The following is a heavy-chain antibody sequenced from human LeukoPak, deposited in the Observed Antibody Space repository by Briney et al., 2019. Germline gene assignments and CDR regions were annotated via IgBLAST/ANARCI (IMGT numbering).Heavy chain of an antibody. CDR2: INDDGSLT. CDR3: VSYNWNQPDY. D-gene: IGHD1-20*01. V-gene: IGHV3-74*01. Sequence: GGSLRLSCAASGLTFSTHWMYWVRQTPGKGLVWASGINDDGSLTNYADSVKGRFTMSRDNAKNTLFLQMNSLRAEDTALYYCVSYNWNQPDYWGQGSLVTVSS. CDR1: GLTFSTHW. J-gene: IGHJ4*02.